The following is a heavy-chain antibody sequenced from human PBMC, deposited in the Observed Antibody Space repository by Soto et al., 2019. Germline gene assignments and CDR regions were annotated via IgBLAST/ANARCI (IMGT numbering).Heavy chain of an antibody. CDR3: TRHRPLGDWFDP. CDR2: IDTSDSYT. J-gene: IGHJ5*02. Sequence: GESLKISCKGSGYSFTIYCITLVLQMSGKGLDWMGTIDTSDSYTKYSPTFQGHVTISVDKSISSAYLQWSSLKASDTAMYYCTRHRPLGDWFDPCGQGTLVTFSS. CDR1: GYSFTIYC. V-gene: IGHV5-10-1*01.